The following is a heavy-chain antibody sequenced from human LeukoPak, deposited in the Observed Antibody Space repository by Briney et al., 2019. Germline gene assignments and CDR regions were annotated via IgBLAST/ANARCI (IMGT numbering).Heavy chain of an antibody. J-gene: IGHJ4*02. CDR1: GGSISSYY. CDR3: ARDSGRWSLKLFQFDY. CDR2: IHTSGRS. D-gene: IGHD4-23*01. Sequence: SETLSLTCTVSGGSISSYYWSWIRQPPGKGLEWIGSIHTSGRSNYNPSLKSRVTTSVDTSNNQFSLSLSAVTAADTAVYFCARDSGRWSLKLFQFDYWGRGSLVTVSS. V-gene: IGHV4-4*09.